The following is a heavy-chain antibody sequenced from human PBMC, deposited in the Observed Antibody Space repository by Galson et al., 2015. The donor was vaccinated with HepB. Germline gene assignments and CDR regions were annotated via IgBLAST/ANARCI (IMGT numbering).Heavy chain of an antibody. CDR2: MKQDGSEK. V-gene: IGHV3-7*01. J-gene: IGHJ3*02. CDR1: GFTFSSYW. Sequence: SLRLSCAASGFTFSSYWMSWVRQAPGKGLEWVANMKQDGSEKYYVDSVKGRFTISRDNAKNSLYLQMNSLRAEDTAVYYCAREARAGYCSSTSCYSPDAFDIWGQGTMVTVSS. CDR3: AREARAGYCSSTSCYSPDAFDI. D-gene: IGHD2-2*02.